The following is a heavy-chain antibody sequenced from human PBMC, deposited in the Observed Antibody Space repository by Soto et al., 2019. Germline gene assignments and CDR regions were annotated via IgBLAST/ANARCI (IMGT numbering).Heavy chain of an antibody. V-gene: IGHV4-59*01. CDR2: IYYSGST. CDR3: ARDYYGSGSYFQFDP. CDR1: GGSISSYY. J-gene: IGHJ5*02. Sequence: SETLSLTCTVSGGSISSYYWSWIRQPPGKGLEWIGYIYYSGSTNYNPSLKSRVTISVDTSKNQFSLKLSSVTAADTAVYYCARDYYGSGSYFQFDPWGQGTLVT. D-gene: IGHD3-10*01.